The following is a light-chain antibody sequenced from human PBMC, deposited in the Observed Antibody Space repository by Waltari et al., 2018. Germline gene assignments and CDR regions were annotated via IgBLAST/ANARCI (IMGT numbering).Light chain of an antibody. Sequence: DIQLTQSPSTLPASVGDRVTITCRASQSVSSWLAWYQQKPGKAPNLLIFKASTLERGVPSRFSGSGSGTDFTLTISGLQLEDLATYYCQQSYKAPYTFGQGTNVEIK. CDR1: QSVSSW. V-gene: IGKV1-5*03. CDR2: KAS. J-gene: IGKJ2*01. CDR3: QQSYKAPYT.